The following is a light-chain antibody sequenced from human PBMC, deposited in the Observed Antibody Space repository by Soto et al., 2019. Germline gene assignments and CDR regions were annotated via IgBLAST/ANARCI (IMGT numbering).Light chain of an antibody. CDR3: VAWDDSLNGHAV. CDR2: SNN. J-gene: IGLJ7*01. Sequence: QSVLTQPPSASATPGQRVTISCSGSSSNIGRNTVNWYQQLPGTAPKLLIYSNNQRPSGVPDRFSGSQSGTSASLAISGLQSEDEADYYCVAWDDSLNGHAVFGGGTQLTGL. V-gene: IGLV1-44*01. CDR1: SSNIGRNT.